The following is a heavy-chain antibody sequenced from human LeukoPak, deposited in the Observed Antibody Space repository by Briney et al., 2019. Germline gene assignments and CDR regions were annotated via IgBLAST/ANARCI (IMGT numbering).Heavy chain of an antibody. Sequence: SQTLSLTCTVSGVSISSGGYYWSWIRQHPGKGLEWIGYIYYSGSTYYNPSLKSRVTISVDTSKNQFSLKLSSVTAADTAVYYCARSLRGVFDYWGQGTLVTVSS. J-gene: IGHJ4*02. V-gene: IGHV4-31*03. CDR3: ARSLRGVFDY. CDR1: GVSISSGGYY. CDR2: IYYSGST. D-gene: IGHD5/OR15-5a*01.